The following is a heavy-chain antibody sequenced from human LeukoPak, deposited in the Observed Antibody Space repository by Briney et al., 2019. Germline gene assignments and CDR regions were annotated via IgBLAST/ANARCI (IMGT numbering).Heavy chain of an antibody. V-gene: IGHV3-74*03. CDR3: ARVRTDSSGYYYEGFDY. CDR2: ISGDGSDT. CDR1: GITFSTYW. D-gene: IGHD3-22*01. J-gene: IGHJ4*02. Sequence: PGGSLRLSCAASGITFSTYWLHWVRQAPGKGMVWVSRISGDGSDTEYADSMKGRFTVSRDNAKNTLYLQMNSLRAEDTAVYYCARVRTDSSGYYYEGFDYWGQGTLVTVSS.